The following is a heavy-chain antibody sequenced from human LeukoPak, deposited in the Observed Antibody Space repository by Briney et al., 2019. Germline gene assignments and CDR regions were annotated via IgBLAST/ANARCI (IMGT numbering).Heavy chain of an antibody. J-gene: IGHJ4*02. CDR2: IRNDGRST. V-gene: IGHV3-30*02. D-gene: IGHD3-22*01. CDR3: AKDRVSSETDFDC. Sequence: GGSLRLSCAASGFTFSSYAMHWVRQAPGKGLEWVAFIRNDGRSTYYADSVKGRFAISRDNSKNTLYLQMNSLRAEDTAVYYCAKDRVSSETDFDCWGQGTLVTVSS. CDR1: GFTFSSYA.